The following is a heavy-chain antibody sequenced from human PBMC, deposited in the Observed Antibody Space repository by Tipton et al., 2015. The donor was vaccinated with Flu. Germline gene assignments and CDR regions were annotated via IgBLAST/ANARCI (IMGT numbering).Heavy chain of an antibody. CDR1: GFSLSGAVEG. V-gene: IGHV2-5*02. D-gene: IGHD1-1*01. CDR3: ARRGRMDVFDV. Sequence: LVKPTQTLTLTCSFSGFSLSGAVEGVGWIRQPPGKALEWLAVIYGDDDKRFNPSLRSRLTITKDTSKDQVVLSLTNVDPVDTATYYCARRGRMDVFDVWGQGTVVTVSS. J-gene: IGHJ3*01. CDR2: IYGDDDK.